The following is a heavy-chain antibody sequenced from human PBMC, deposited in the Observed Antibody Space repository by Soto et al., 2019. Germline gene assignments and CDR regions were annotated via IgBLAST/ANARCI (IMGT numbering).Heavy chain of an antibody. CDR2: IYYGGST. J-gene: IGHJ4*02. V-gene: IGHV4-59*08. CDR1: GDSISTDY. D-gene: IGHD1-7*01. CDR3: AKNWNWESLVH. Sequence: SETLSLTCTVSGDSISTDYWSWIRQSPGKGLEWIGFIYYGGSTNYNPSLKSRVTISVDTPKNQLSLKLSSVTAADTAVYYCAKNWNWESLVHWGQGTLVTVSP.